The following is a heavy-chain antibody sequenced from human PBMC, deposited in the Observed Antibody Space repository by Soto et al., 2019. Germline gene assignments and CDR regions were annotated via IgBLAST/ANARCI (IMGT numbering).Heavy chain of an antibody. CDR3: ARQRTSVVTQAYFDV. J-gene: IGHJ4*02. CDR1: GGSVDRGDYY. V-gene: IGHV4-39*01. Sequence: PSETLSLTCTVSGGSVDRGDYYWTWIRQPPGKGLEWIGSIYYSGSTYYNPSLRSRVTISVDTSKNQFSLKLSSVTAADTAVFYCARQRTSVVTQAYFDVWGPGSLVTVSS. CDR2: IYYSGST. D-gene: IGHD2-21*02.